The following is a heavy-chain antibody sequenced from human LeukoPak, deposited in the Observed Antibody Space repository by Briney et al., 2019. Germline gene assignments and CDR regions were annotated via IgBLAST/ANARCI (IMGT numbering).Heavy chain of an antibody. CDR3: ARDWTGDSYFDY. D-gene: IGHD4-17*01. CDR1: GYTFTNYA. J-gene: IGHJ4*02. V-gene: IGHV1-3*01. CDR2: LNAGNGNT. Sequence: ASVKVSCKASGYTFTNYAMHWVRQAPGQRLEWMGWLNAGNGNTKYLQKFQGRVTITRDTSASTAYMELSSLRSEDTAVYYCARDWTGDSYFDYWGQGTLVTVSS.